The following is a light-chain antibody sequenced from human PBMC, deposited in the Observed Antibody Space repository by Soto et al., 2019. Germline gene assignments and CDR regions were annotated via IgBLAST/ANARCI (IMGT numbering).Light chain of an antibody. Sequence: SVSPGERATLSCRASQSVSSNLAWYQQKPGQTPRLLIYGASTRATGIPARFSGSGSGTEFTLTISSLQSEDFAVYYCQQYNNWLGTFGQGTKVEIK. CDR1: QSVSSN. J-gene: IGKJ1*01. CDR3: QQYNNWLGT. CDR2: GAS. V-gene: IGKV3-15*01.